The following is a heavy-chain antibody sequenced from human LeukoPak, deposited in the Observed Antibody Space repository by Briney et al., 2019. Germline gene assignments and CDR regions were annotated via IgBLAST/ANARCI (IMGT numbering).Heavy chain of an antibody. CDR3: ARVSRELLRGYYYYYMDV. J-gene: IGHJ6*03. V-gene: IGHV1-8*01. CDR1: GYTFTSYD. Sequence: GASVTVSCTASGYTFTSYDINWVRQATGQGLEWMGWMNPNSGNTGYAQKFQGRVTMTRNTSISTAYMELSSLRSEDTAVYYCARVSRELLRGYYYYYMDVWGKGTTVTISS. CDR2: MNPNSGNT. D-gene: IGHD1-26*01.